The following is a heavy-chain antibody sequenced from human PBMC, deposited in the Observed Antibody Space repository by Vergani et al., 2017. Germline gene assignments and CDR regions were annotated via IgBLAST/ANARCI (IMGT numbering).Heavy chain of an antibody. CDR1: GGSISSSSYY. V-gene: IGHV4-39*01. CDR2: IYYSGST. Sequence: QLQLQESGPGLVKPSETLSLTCTVPGGSISSSSYYWGWIRQPPGKGREWIGNIYYSGSTYYNPSLKSRVTISVDTSKNQFSLKLSSVTAADTAVYYCARRTMVRGVGYFDYWGQGTLVTVSS. D-gene: IGHD3-10*01. J-gene: IGHJ4*02. CDR3: ARRTMVRGVGYFDY.